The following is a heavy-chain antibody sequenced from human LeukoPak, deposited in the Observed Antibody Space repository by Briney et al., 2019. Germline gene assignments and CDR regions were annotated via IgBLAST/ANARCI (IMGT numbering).Heavy chain of an antibody. Sequence: ASVKVSCKASGGTFSSYAISWVRQAPGQGLEWMGGIIPIFGTANYAQKFQGRVTITADKSTSTAYMELSSLRSVDTAVYYCARSDYGDYFYWGQGTLVTVSS. CDR3: ARSDYGDYFY. CDR2: IIPIFGTA. CDR1: GGTFSSYA. V-gene: IGHV1-69*06. D-gene: IGHD4-17*01. J-gene: IGHJ4*02.